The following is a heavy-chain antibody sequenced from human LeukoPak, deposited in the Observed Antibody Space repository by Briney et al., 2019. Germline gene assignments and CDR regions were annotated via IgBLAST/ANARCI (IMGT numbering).Heavy chain of an antibody. J-gene: IGHJ5*01. CDR3: ARGGRGVPAARRFKGGNWFDS. V-gene: IGHV4-34*01. CDR1: GESFSGHF. Sequence: PSDTLSLTCAVYGESFSGHFWIWIRQPPGKGLEWMGEINHSGSANYSPSLKSRVTISVDTSKNQFSLRVNSATAADTAVYYCARGGRGVPAARRFKGGNWFDSWGQGTLVTVFS. CDR2: INHSGSA. D-gene: IGHD2-2*01.